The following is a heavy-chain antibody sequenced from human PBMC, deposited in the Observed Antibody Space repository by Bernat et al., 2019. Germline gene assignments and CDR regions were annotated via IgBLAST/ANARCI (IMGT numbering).Heavy chain of an antibody. CDR1: GFVFSNYW. V-gene: IGHV3-7*01. J-gene: IGHJ3*02. D-gene: IGHD2-15*01. Sequence: EVQLVESGGGLVQPGGSLRLSCAASGFVFSNYWMAWVRQAPGTGLEWVANRKQDGSEHSYVDSANGRFTNSRGNAKNSRFLLMNRLRDEDTAVYYCKRGRDVGVGAINYDAFDIWGQGTMVTVSS. CDR3: KRGRDVGVGAINYDAFDI. CDR2: RKQDGSEH.